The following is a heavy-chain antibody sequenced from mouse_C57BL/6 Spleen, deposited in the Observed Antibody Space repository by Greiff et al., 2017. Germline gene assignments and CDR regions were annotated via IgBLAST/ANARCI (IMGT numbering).Heavy chain of an antibody. J-gene: IGHJ2*01. CDR2: IYPGDGDT. D-gene: IGHD3-3*01. CDR3: AGGDPGY. Sequence: QVQLQQSGPELVKPGASVKISCKASGYAFSSSWMNWVKQRPGQGLEWIGRIYPGDGDTTYNGKFKGKATLTADKSSSTAYMQLSSLTSDDSAVYFCAGGDPGYWGQGTTLTVSS. CDR1: GYAFSSSW. V-gene: IGHV1-82*01.